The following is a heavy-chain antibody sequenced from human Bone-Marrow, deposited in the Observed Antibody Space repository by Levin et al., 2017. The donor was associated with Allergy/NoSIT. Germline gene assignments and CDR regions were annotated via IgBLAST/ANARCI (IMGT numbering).Heavy chain of an antibody. D-gene: IGHD4-17*01. CDR2: IHYSGST. V-gene: IGHV4-31*03. J-gene: IGHJ4*02. CDR3: ARTDYGDYWRNFDY. CDR1: GGSVSSGDYY. Sequence: SQTLSLTCSVSGGSVSSGDYYWSWIRQHPGKGLEWIGYIHYSGSTYYNPSLKSRVTISVDTSKNQFSLNLRSVTSADTAVYFCARTDYGDYWRNFDYWGQGTLVTVSS.